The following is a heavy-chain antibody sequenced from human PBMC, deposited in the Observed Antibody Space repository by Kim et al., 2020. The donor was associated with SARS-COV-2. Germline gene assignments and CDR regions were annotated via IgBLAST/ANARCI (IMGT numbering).Heavy chain of an antibody. CDR3: ARPRLNGDYASAFDF. CDR2: VSYSGTT. CDR1: GGSISSKNYH. D-gene: IGHD4-17*01. Sequence: SETLSLTCSVSGGSISSKNYHWGWIRQTPGKGLEWIESVSYSGTTNYNPFLKSRVTISVVTSKNQFSLNLTSVTAADTAVYYCARPRLNGDYASAFDFWGQGTLVTVSS. V-gene: IGHV4-39*01. J-gene: IGHJ4*02.